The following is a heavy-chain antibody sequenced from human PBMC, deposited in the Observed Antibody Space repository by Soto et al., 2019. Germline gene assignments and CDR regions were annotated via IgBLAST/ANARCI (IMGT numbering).Heavy chain of an antibody. CDR1: GGSISSGGYS. Sequence: SETLSLTCAVSGGSISSGGYSWSWIRQPPGKGLEWIGSIYHSGSTYYNPSLKSRVTISVDRSKNQSSLKLSSVTAAATAVYYCARDSPEYGDYYGMDVWGKGTTVTVSS. CDR2: IYHSGST. J-gene: IGHJ6*04. V-gene: IGHV4-30-2*01. CDR3: ARDSPEYGDYYGMDV. D-gene: IGHD4-17*01.